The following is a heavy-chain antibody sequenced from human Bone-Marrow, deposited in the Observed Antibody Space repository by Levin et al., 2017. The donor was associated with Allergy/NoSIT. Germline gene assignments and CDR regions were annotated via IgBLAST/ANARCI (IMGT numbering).Heavy chain of an antibody. Sequence: SETLSLTCTVSGDSISSGGYYWSWIRQHPGKGLEWIGYIYHSGSSDYSPSLKSRLTIAIDTSKNQFSLQLTSVTAADTGVYYCARVDVYRPYFYYGLDVWGRGTTVTVSS. CDR3: ARVDVYRPYFYYGLDV. D-gene: IGHD5/OR15-5a*01. J-gene: IGHJ6*02. V-gene: IGHV4-31*03. CDR2: IYHSGSS. CDR1: GDSISSGGYY.